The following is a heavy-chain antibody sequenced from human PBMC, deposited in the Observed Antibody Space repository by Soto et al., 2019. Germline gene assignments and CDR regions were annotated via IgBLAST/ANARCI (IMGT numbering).Heavy chain of an antibody. CDR1: GDCISAYY. Sequence: SETLSLTCTVSGDCISAYYWSWIRQPPGKGLEWIGHIYNSGFTNYNPSLEGRVTISVDTSRNYFSLKVRSVTTADTAVYYCARLERTVTGYYYYYGVDVWGQGTTVTVSS. D-gene: IGHD4-17*01. CDR2: IYNSGFT. CDR3: ARLERTVTGYYYYYGVDV. J-gene: IGHJ6*02. V-gene: IGHV4-59*01.